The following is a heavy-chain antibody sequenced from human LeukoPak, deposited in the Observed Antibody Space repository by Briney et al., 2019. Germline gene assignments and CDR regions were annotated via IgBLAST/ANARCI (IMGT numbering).Heavy chain of an antibody. D-gene: IGHD3-3*01. CDR2: IYTSGST. Sequence: ASETLSLTCTVSGGSISSYYWSWIRQPAGKGLEWIGRIYTSGSTNYNPSLKSRVTMSVDTSKNQFSLKLSSVTAADTAVYYCARDGYYDFWSGSSFYYYGMDVWGQGTTVTVPS. J-gene: IGHJ6*02. CDR1: GGSISSYY. V-gene: IGHV4-4*07. CDR3: ARDGYYDFWSGSSFYYYGMDV.